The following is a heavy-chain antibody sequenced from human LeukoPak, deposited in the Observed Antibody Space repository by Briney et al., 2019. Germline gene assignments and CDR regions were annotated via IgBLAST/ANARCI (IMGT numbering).Heavy chain of an antibody. CDR3: ARSYGDYGRYYYYYYMDV. J-gene: IGHJ6*03. D-gene: IGHD4-17*01. V-gene: IGHV4-59*01. CDR2: IYYSGST. CDR1: GGSISSYY. Sequence: SETLSLTSTVSGGSISSYYWSWIRQPPGKGLEWIGHIYYSGSTSYNPSLKSRVTISVDTSKNQFSLKLGSVTAADTAVYYCARSYGDYGRYYYYYYMDVWGKGTTVTVSS.